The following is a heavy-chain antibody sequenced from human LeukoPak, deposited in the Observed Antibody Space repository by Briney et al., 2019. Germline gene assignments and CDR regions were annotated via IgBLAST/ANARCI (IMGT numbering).Heavy chain of an antibody. D-gene: IGHD2-8*02. CDR1: GGSMSSYY. J-gene: IGHJ6*03. V-gene: IGHV4-4*07. CDR3: ARSGPYYYYYYMDV. CDR2: IYTSGST. Sequence: SETLSLTCTVSGGSMSSYYWSWIRQPAGTALEWIGRIYTSGSTNYNPSLKSRVTISVDTSKNQFSLKLSSVTAADTAVYYCARSGPYYYYYYMDVWGKGTTVTISS.